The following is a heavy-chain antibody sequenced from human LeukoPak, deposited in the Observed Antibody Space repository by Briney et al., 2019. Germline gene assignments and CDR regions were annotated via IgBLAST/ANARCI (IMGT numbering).Heavy chain of an antibody. J-gene: IGHJ4*02. Sequence: PGGSLRLSCVASGFTFNNYAMYWVRQAPGKGLEWVSGIFGSGGSAHYADSVEGRFTISRDNSKNTVYLQINSLRVEDTAVYYCGKTTTGYSSGRYPGWPVDYWGQGSLVTVSS. CDR1: GFTFNNYA. V-gene: IGHV3-23*01. CDR3: GKTTTGYSSGRYPGWPVDY. D-gene: IGHD6-19*01. CDR2: IFGSGGSA.